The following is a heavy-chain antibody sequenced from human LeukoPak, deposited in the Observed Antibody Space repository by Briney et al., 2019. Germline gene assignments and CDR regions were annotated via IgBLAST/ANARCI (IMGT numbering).Heavy chain of an antibody. D-gene: IGHD5-24*01. V-gene: IGHV3-21*01. J-gene: IGHJ4*02. CDR3: ARVSQATIDPYYFDY. CDR1: GFTFSSYS. CDR2: ISSSSSYI. Sequence: GSLRLSCAASGFTFSSYSMNWVRQAPGKGLEWVSSISSSSSYIYYADSVKGRFTISRDNAKNSLYLQMNSLRAEDTAVYYCARVSQATIDPYYFDYWGQGTLVTVSS.